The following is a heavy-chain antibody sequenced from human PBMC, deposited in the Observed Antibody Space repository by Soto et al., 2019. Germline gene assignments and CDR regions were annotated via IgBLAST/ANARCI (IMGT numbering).Heavy chain of an antibody. CDR2: ISSSSSYI. V-gene: IGHV3-21*01. CDR3: ARVSTAYYYGMDV. J-gene: IGHJ6*02. Sequence: EVQLVESGGGLVKPGGSLRLSCAASGFTFSSYSMNWVSEAPGKGLEWVSSISSSSSYIYYADSVKGRFTISRDNAKNSLYLQMNSLRAEDTAVYYCARVSTAYYYGMDVWGQGTTVTVSS. CDR1: GFTFSSYS.